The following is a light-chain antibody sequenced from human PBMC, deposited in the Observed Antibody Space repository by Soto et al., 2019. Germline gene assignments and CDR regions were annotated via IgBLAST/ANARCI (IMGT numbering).Light chain of an antibody. CDR1: QSISSW. V-gene: IGKV1-5*01. CDR2: DAS. Sequence: DIQMTQSPSTLSASVGDRVTITCRAGQSISSWLAWYQQKPGKAPKLLIYDASSLQSGVPSRFSGSGSGTDFTLTISSLQPDDFATYYCQQYNTYSTFGQGTKVDIK. CDR3: QQYNTYST. J-gene: IGKJ1*01.